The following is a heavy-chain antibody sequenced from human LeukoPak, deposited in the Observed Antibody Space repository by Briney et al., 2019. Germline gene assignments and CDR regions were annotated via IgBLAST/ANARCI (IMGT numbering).Heavy chain of an antibody. CDR1: GFTFSSYS. Sequence: GGSLRLSCAASGFTFSSYSMNWVRQAPGKGLEWVSSISSSSSYIYYADSVKGRFTISRDNAKNSLYLQMNSLRAEDTAVYYCARMSGSRLPGYWGQGTLVTVSS. J-gene: IGHJ4*02. D-gene: IGHD3-3*01. CDR2: ISSSSSYI. CDR3: ARMSGSRLPGY. V-gene: IGHV3-21*01.